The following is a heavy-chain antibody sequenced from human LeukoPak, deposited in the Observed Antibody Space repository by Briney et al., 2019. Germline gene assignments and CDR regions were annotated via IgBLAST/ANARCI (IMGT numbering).Heavy chain of an antibody. CDR3: VGPDSQFDC. Sequence: GGSLRLSCAASGFTFSSYAMHWVRQAPGKGLEWVAVISSDGSNKYYADSVKGRFTISRDNAKNSLYLQMNNLRAEDTAVYYCVGPDSQFDCWGQGTLVTVSS. D-gene: IGHD3-10*01. J-gene: IGHJ4*02. CDR1: GFTFSSYA. V-gene: IGHV3-30-3*01. CDR2: ISSDGSNK.